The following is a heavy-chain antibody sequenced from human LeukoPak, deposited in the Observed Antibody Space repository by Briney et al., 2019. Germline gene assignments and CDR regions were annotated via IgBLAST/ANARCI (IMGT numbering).Heavy chain of an antibody. CDR2: IYYSGST. CDR3: AREVLTTGYDFDY. Sequence: SSETLSLTCTVSGGSISSSSYYWGWIRQPPGKGLEWIGSIYYSGSTYYNPSLKSRVTISVDTSKNQFSLKLSSVTAADTAVYYCAREVLTTGYDFDYWGQGTLVTVSS. V-gene: IGHV4-39*07. J-gene: IGHJ4*02. D-gene: IGHD1-1*01. CDR1: GGSISSSSYY.